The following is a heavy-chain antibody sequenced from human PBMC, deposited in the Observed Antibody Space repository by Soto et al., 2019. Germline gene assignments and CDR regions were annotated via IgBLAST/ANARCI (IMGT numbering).Heavy chain of an antibody. D-gene: IGHD6-6*01. CDR2: ISSSGSTI. Sequence: PGGSLRLSFAASGFTFSSYEMNWVRQAPGKGLEWVSYISSSGSTIYYADSVKGRFTISRDNAKNSLYLQMNSLRAEDTAVYYCARDLKQLGPLFDYWGQGTLVTVSS. J-gene: IGHJ4*02. CDR3: ARDLKQLGPLFDY. CDR1: GFTFSSYE. V-gene: IGHV3-48*03.